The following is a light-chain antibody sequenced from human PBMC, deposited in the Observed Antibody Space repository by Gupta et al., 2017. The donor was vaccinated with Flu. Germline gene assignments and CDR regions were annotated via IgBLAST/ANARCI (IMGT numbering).Light chain of an antibody. V-gene: IGLV1-47*01. J-gene: IGLJ3*02. CDR3: AAWEDSLSAHLV. Sequence: QSVLTQPPSASGTPGQRVTISCSGSSSNIGSNYVYWYQQLPGTAPKLLIYRNNQRPSGVPDRFSSSKSGTSASLAISGLRSEDEADYYCAAWEDSLSAHLVFGGGTKLTVL. CDR1: SSNIGSNY. CDR2: RNN.